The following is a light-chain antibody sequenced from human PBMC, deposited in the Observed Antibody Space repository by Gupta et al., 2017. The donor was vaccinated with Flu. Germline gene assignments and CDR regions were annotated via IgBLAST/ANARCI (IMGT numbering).Light chain of an antibody. CDR3: QQYFSSPPIT. CDR1: QTVLYNSNNKNY. CDR2: WAS. Sequence: DIVMTQSPDSLAVSLGERATINCKSSQTVLYNSNNKNYLAWYQQKPGHPPKLLISWASSREYGVPDRFSGSGSGTDFTLTITSLQVEDVAVYYCQQYFSSPPITFGQGTRLEIK. J-gene: IGKJ5*01. V-gene: IGKV4-1*01.